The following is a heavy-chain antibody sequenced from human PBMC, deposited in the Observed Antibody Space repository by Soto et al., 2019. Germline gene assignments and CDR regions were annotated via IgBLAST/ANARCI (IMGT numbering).Heavy chain of an antibody. CDR3: AKRSSSSTFDY. V-gene: IGHV3-23*01. D-gene: IGHD6-6*01. CDR1: GFTFSSYA. J-gene: IGHJ4*02. CDR2: ISGSDDST. Sequence: EVQLLESGGGLVQPGESLRLSCAASGFTFSSYARSWVRQAPGKGLEWGSVISGSDDSTYYADSVKGRFTISRDNSKNTLYLQMNSLRAEDTAVYYCAKRSSSSTFDYWGQGTLVTVSS.